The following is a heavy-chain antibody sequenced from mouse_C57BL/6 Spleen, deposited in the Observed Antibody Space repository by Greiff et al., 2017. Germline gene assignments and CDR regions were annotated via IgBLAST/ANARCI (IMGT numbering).Heavy chain of an antibody. J-gene: IGHJ2*01. CDR2: INPSNGGP. CDR1: GYTFTSYW. D-gene: IGHD1-1*01. CDR3: AKSGYYYDSSYYLDY. V-gene: IGHV1-53*01. Sequence: VQLQQPGPELVKPGASVKLSCKASGYTFTSYWMHWVKQRPGQGLEWIGNINPSNGGPNYNEKIKSQATLTVDKSYSTAYMQLSSLTSEDSAVYYCAKSGYYYDSSYYLDYWGQGTTLTVSS.